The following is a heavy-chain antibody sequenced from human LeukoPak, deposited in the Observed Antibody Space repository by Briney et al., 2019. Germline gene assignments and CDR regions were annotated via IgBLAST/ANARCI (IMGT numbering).Heavy chain of an antibody. CDR3: ERQDISQALYAFDI. D-gene: IGHD3-9*01. CDR2: LNENGIT. CDR1: GFTFSSYK. V-gene: IGHV3-74*01. J-gene: IGHJ3*02. Sequence: GGSLRLSCAASGFTFSSYKMYWVRQAPGKGLVWVSRLNENGITNYADSVKGRFAISSDNAKSTLFLQMNSLRVDDTAVYYCERQDISQALYAFDIWGKGTMVTVSS.